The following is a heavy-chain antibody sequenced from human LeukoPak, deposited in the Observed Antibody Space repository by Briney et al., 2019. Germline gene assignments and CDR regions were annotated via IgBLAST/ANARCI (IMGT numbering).Heavy chain of an antibody. CDR3: AREEIFRCSGGSCYFDY. CDR2: MYPNRGNT. D-gene: IGHD2-15*01. CDR1: GYTFTSYD. J-gene: IGHJ4*02. V-gene: IGHV1-8*01. Sequence: ASAKVSCKASGYTFTSYDIKCVREATGQGLEWRGGMYPNRGNTGYAQKSQGRVTMTRNTTISTAYMELSRLRSEDTAVYYCAREEIFRCSGGSCYFDYWGQGTLVTVSS.